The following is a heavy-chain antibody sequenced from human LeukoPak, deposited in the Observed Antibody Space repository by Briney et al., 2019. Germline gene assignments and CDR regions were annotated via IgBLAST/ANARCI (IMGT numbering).Heavy chain of an antibody. CDR1: GYTFTSYG. D-gene: IGHD6-13*01. V-gene: IGHV1-18*01. Sequence: GASVKVSCKASGYTFTSYGISWVRQAPGQGLEWMGWISAYNGNTNYAQKLQGRVTMTTDTSTSTAYMELRSLRSDDTAVYYCARSHHFHLRGISSSWNGDYWGQGTLVTVSS. CDR3: ARSHHFHLRGISSSWNGDY. CDR2: ISAYNGNT. J-gene: IGHJ4*02.